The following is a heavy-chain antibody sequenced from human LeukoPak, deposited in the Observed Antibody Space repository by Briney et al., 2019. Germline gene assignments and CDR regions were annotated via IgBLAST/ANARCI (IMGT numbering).Heavy chain of an antibody. CDR2: IRYDGSNK. J-gene: IGHJ4*02. Sequence: GGSLRLSCAASGFTFSSYGMHWVRQAPGKGLEWVAFIRYDGSNKYYADSVKGRFTISRDNSKNTLYLQMNSLRAEDTAVYYCAKERAAAALTYYFDYWGQGTLVTVSS. CDR1: GFTFSSYG. CDR3: AKERAAAALTYYFDY. V-gene: IGHV3-30*02. D-gene: IGHD6-13*01.